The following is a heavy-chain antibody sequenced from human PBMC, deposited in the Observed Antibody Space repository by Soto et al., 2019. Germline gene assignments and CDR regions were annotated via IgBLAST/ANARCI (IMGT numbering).Heavy chain of an antibody. D-gene: IGHD1-26*01. J-gene: IGHJ4*02. CDR3: ARTRENPYSYIEY. Sequence: SETLSLTCTVSGGSINNTPYHWGWVRQPPGEGLEWIGSIYYSGRSDYNPSLKSRVTISVDTSKNQFSLKLTSVTAADTAIYYCARTRENPYSYIEYWGQGTLVTVAS. CDR1: GGSINNTPYH. CDR2: IYYSGRS. V-gene: IGHV4-39*01.